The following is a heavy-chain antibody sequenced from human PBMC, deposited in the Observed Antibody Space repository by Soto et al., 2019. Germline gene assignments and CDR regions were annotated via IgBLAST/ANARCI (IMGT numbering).Heavy chain of an antibody. J-gene: IGHJ3*02. CDR1: GDGFSIHL. V-gene: IGHV5-51*01. CDR3: AIDSHCGSANCHIRGFDS. CDR2: IYPGNSDT. Sequence: PGEPLKISGKDSGDGFSIHLVAWLRQMPGKGLEWVGIIYPGNSDTMYSPSFQGQVTISADTALSPTYLQWDTLKPSDTAMYCCAIDSHCGSANCHIRGFDSWRQGTTVTVSS. D-gene: IGHD2-15*01.